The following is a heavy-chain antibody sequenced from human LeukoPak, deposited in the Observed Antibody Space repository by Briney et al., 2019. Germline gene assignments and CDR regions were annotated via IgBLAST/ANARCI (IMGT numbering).Heavy chain of an antibody. V-gene: IGHV1-69*05. CDR1: GGTFSSYA. J-gene: IGHJ6*03. CDR2: IIPIFGTA. CDR3: ASSVGVSHYYYYMDV. Sequence: SVKVSCKASGGTFSSYAISWVRQAPGQGLEWMGGIIPIFGTANYAQKFQGRVTITTDESTSTAYMELSSLRSDDTAVYYFASSVGVSHYYYYMDVWGKGTTVTVSS. D-gene: IGHD6-13*01.